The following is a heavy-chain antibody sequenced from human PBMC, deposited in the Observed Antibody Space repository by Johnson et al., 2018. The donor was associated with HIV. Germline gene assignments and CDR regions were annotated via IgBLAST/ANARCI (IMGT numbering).Heavy chain of an antibody. CDR2: ISYDGSNK. Sequence: QMLLVESGGGVVQPGRSLRLSCAASGFTFSSYAMHWVRQAPGKGLEWVAVISYDGSNKYYADSVKGRFTISRDNSKNTLYLQMNSLRAEDTAVYYCATRDPTYRPGAFYLWGQGTMVTVSS. CDR1: GFTFSSYA. V-gene: IGHV3-30*04. D-gene: IGHD1-14*01. CDR3: ATRDPTYRPGAFYL. J-gene: IGHJ3*01.